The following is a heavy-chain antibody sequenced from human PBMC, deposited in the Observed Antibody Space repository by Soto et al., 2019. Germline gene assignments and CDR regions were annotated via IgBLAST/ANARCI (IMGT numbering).Heavy chain of an antibody. V-gene: IGHV3-33*01. CDR2: IWYDGSNK. D-gene: IGHD4-4*01. CDR3: ASAMTTLLVLDY. Sequence: GGSLRLSCAASGFTFSSYGMHWVRQAPGKGLEWVAVIWYDGSNKYYADSVKGRFTISRDNSRNTLYLQMNSLRAEDTAVYYCASAMTTLLVLDYWGQGTLVTVSS. J-gene: IGHJ4*02. CDR1: GFTFSSYG.